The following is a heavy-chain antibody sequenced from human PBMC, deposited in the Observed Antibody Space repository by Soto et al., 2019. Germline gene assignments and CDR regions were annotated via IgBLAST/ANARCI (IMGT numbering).Heavy chain of an antibody. CDR1: GGSISSSY. Sequence: PSETLSLTCTLSGGSISSSYWSWIRQPPGKGLEWIGYVYYSGSTNYNPSLKSRVTISVDTSKHQFSLRLSSVTAADTAVYYCARTRSIRGLLDGMDVWGQGTTVTVSS. V-gene: IGHV4-59*01. D-gene: IGHD6-6*01. CDR2: VYYSGST. CDR3: ARTRSIRGLLDGMDV. J-gene: IGHJ6*02.